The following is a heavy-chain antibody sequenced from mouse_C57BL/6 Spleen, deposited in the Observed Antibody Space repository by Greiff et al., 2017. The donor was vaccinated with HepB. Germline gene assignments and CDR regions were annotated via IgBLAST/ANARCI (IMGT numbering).Heavy chain of an antibody. CDR2: ISDGGSYT. CDR3: ARDFYYGSSHYFDY. CDR1: GFTFSSYA. V-gene: IGHV5-4*01. D-gene: IGHD1-1*01. J-gene: IGHJ2*01. Sequence: EVKLQESGGGLVKPGGSLKLSCAASGFTFSSYAMSWVRQTPEKRLEWVATISDGGSYTYYPDNVKGRFTISRDNAKNNLYLQMSHLKSEDTAMYYCARDFYYGSSHYFDYWGQGTTLTVSS.